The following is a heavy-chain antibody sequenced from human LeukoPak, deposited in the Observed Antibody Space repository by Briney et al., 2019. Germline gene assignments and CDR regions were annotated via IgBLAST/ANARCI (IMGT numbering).Heavy chain of an antibody. J-gene: IGHJ4*02. CDR1: RLTFRGYW. CDR3: ATYTQHFGAPGGADY. V-gene: IGHV3-7*03. CDR2: INKDGSEK. Sequence: GGSLRLSCVVSRLTFRGYWMRWVRQAPGKGLEWVAAINKDGSEKRYVDSVEGRFTISRGNARNSVYLQMTSLGAEDTAVYYCATYTQHFGAPGGADYWGLGTLVTVSS. D-gene: IGHD2-8*02.